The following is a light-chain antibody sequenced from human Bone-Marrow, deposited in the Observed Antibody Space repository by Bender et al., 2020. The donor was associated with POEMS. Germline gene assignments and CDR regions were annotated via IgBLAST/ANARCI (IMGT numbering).Light chain of an antibody. J-gene: IGLJ2*01. Sequence: QSALTQPASVSGSPGQSITISCTGTSSDVGNYNFVSWYQQHPGKAPKLMIYDVSNRPSGVSNRFSGSKSGNTASLTISGLQAEDEADYYCSSYTDYNTLLFGGGTKLTVL. CDR1: SSDVGNYNF. V-gene: IGLV2-14*02. CDR2: DVS. CDR3: SSYTDYNTLL.